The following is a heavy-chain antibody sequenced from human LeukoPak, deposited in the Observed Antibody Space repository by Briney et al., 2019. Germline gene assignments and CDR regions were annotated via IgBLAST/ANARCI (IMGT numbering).Heavy chain of an antibody. CDR1: GFTFSSYG. Sequence: PGESLRLSCTASGFTFSSYGMHWVRQAPGKGLEWVAFIRDDGSSKYYADSVKGRFTISRDNSKNTLYLQMNGLRAEDTAVYYCAKRPTVTSPSRFHMDVWGKGTTVTISS. CDR3: AKRPTVTSPSRFHMDV. V-gene: IGHV3-30*02. CDR2: IRDDGSSK. D-gene: IGHD2-2*01. J-gene: IGHJ6*03.